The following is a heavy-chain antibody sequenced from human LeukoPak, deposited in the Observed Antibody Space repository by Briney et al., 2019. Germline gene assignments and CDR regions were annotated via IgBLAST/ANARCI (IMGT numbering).Heavy chain of an antibody. V-gene: IGHV4-39*07. CDR1: GGSISSSSYY. Sequence: SETLSLTCTVSGGSISSSSYYWGWIRQPPGKGLEWIGSIYYSGSTYFSPSLQSRVTMSLDTSKSQFYLRLTSVTAADTALYYCAKTKLDSLLFDFWGQGILVTVSS. CDR3: AKTKLDSLLFDF. J-gene: IGHJ4*02. D-gene: IGHD3-9*01. CDR2: IYYSGST.